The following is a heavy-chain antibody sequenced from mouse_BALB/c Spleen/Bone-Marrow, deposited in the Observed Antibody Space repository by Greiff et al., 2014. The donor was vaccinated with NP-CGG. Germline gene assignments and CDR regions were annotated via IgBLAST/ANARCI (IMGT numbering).Heavy chain of an antibody. V-gene: IGHV14-3*02. D-gene: IGHD2-12*01. CDR1: GFNIKDTY. CDR2: IDPAIGDT. CDR3: ARNCYPFDD. Sequence: VHVKQSGAELVKPGASVKLSCTASGFNIKDTYMQWVKQRPEQGLEWVGRIDPAIGDTKYDPKFQGKATITADTSSNTAYLQLSSLTSEDTAVYYCARNCYPFDDWGAGTLVTVSA. J-gene: IGHJ3*01.